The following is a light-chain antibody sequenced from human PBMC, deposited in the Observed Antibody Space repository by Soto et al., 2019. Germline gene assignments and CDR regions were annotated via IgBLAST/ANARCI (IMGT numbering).Light chain of an antibody. Sequence: IQMTQSPSTLSAPVGDRVTITCQASQTISTLLAWFQHKPGKAPNLLIYDASNVDSGVPSRFSGSGSGTEFTLTSSSLQYDDSATYFCQQYSHLVTFGQGTKLEIK. CDR3: QQYSHLVT. CDR2: DAS. V-gene: IGKV1-5*01. CDR1: QTISTL. J-gene: IGKJ2*01.